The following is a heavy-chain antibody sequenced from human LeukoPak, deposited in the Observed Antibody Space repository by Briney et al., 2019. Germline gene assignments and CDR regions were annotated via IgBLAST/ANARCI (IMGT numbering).Heavy chain of an antibody. CDR1: GGSISSGDYY. CDR3: ARKRMVRDPYGMDV. D-gene: IGHD3-10*01. CDR2: IYYSGST. J-gene: IGHJ6*02. V-gene: IGHV4-30-4*01. Sequence: PSQTLSLTCTVSGGSISSGDYYWSWIRQPPGKGLEWIGYIYYSGSTYYNPSLKSRVTISVDTSKNQFSLKLSSETAADTAVYYCARKRMVRDPYGMDVWGQGTTVTVSS.